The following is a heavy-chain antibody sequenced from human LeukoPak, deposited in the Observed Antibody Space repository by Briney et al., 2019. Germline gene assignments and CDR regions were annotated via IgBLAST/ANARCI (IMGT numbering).Heavy chain of an antibody. J-gene: IGHJ4*02. Sequence: GGSLRLSCAASGFTFSSYSMNWVRQAPGKGLEWVSSISSSSSYIYYADSVKGRFTISRDNTKNSLYLQMNSLRAEDTAVYYCAKDGAPYCRGGTCYSAADYWSQGTLVTVSS. V-gene: IGHV3-21*01. D-gene: IGHD2-15*01. CDR1: GFTFSSYS. CDR2: ISSSSSYI. CDR3: AKDGAPYCRGGTCYSAADY.